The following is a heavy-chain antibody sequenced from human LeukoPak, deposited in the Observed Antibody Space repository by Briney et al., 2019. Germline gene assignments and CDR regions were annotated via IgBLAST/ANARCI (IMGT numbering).Heavy chain of an antibody. Sequence: NPSETLSLTCTVSGGSISSYYWSWIRQPPGKGLEWIGYIYYSGSTNYNPSLKSRVTMSVDTSKSQFSLKLSSVTAADTAVYYCARIIVDRGYGMDVWGQGTTVTVSS. CDR2: IYYSGST. CDR1: GGSISSYY. CDR3: ARIIVDRGYGMDV. V-gene: IGHV4-59*12. J-gene: IGHJ6*02. D-gene: IGHD2-21*01.